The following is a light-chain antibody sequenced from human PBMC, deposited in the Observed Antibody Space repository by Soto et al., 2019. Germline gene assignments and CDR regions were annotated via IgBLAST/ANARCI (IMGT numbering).Light chain of an antibody. V-gene: IGLV2-23*01. CDR2: GGN. CDR3: CSYAGGSTWV. J-gene: IGLJ3*02. Sequence: QSVLTQPASVSGTPGQSITISCTGTSSDVGSYNLVSWYQHRPGKAPQLIIYGGNKRPSGVSNRFSESKSGNTASLPIYGLQAEDEADYYCCSYAGGSTWVFGGGTKVTVL. CDR1: SSDVGSYNL.